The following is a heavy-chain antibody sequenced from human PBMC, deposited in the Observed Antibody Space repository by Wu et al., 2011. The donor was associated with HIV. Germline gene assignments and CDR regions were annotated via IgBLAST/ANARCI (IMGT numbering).Heavy chain of an antibody. CDR1: GYTFTGYY. J-gene: IGHJ4*01. Sequence: QVQLVQFGAEVKKPGASVKVSCKASGYTFTGYYFHWMRQAPGQGLEWMGRINPNSGGTNYAQKFQGRVTLTRDMSISTAYMELSSLRSDDTAVFYCATDTYNVLTTFSHYYFD. V-gene: IGHV1-2*06. CDR2: INPNSGGT. D-gene: IGHD3-9*01. CDR3: ATDTYNVLTTFSHYYFD.